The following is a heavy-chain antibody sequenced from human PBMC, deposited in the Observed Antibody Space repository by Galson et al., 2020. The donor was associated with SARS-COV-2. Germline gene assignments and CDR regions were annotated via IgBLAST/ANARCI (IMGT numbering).Heavy chain of an antibody. J-gene: IGHJ5*02. CDR2: INPNSGGT. Sequence: ASVKVSCKASGYTFTGYYMHWVRQAPGQGLEWMGRINPNSGGTNYAQKFQGRVTMTRDTSISTAYMELSRLRSDDTAVYYCASNAMVRGVMDWFDPLGQGTLVPVSS. D-gene: IGHD3-10*01. CDR1: GYTFTGYY. CDR3: ASNAMVRGVMDWFDP. V-gene: IGHV1-2*06.